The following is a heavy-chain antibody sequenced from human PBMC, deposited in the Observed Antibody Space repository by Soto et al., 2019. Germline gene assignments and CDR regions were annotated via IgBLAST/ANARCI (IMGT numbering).Heavy chain of an antibody. V-gene: IGHV1-69*01. CDR1: GGTFSSYA. CDR3: ASGSYCSSTSCQRGWYFDL. J-gene: IGHJ2*01. CDR2: IIPIFGTA. D-gene: IGHD2-2*01. Sequence: QVQLVQSGAEVKKPGSSVKVSCKAFGGTFSSYAISWVRQAPGQGLEWMGGIIPIFGTANYAQKFQGRVTITADESTSTAYMELSSLRSEDTAVYYCASGSYCSSTSCQRGWYFDLWGRGTLVTVSS.